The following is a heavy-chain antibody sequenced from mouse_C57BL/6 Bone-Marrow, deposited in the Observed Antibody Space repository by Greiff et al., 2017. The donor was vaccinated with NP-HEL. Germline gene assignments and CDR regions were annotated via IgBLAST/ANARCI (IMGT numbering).Heavy chain of an antibody. CDR1: GFTFSDYY. CDR2: ICTGGGST. J-gene: IGHJ4*01. CDR3: SRQGKDYAMDY. V-gene: IGHV5-12*01. Sequence: VQRVESGGGLVQPGGSLKLSCAASGFTFSDYYMYWVRQTPEKRLEWVAYICTGGGSTYYPYTVQGRFTISRDNAKNTLYLQMSRLKSEDTAMYYCSRQGKDYAMDYWGQGTSVTVSS.